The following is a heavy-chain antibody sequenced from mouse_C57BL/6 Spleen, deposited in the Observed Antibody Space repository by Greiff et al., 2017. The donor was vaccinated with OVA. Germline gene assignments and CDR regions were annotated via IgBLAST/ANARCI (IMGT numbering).Heavy chain of an antibody. Sequence: LVESGGGLVKPGGSLKLSCAASGFTFSSYAMSWVRQTPEKRLEWVATISDGGSYTYYPDNVKGRFTISRDNAKNNLYLQMSHLKSEDTAMYYGARDGDYYGSSPYAMDYWGQGTSVTVSS. V-gene: IGHV5-4*01. CDR2: ISDGGSYT. CDR1: GFTFSSYA. D-gene: IGHD1-1*01. CDR3: ARDGDYYGSSPYAMDY. J-gene: IGHJ4*01.